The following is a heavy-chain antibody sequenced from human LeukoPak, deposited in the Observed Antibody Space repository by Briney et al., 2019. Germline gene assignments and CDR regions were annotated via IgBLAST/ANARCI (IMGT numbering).Heavy chain of an antibody. CDR2: ISSSGSTI. Sequence: GGSLRLSCAASGFTFSSYEMNWVRQAPGKGLEWVSYISSSGSTIYYADSVKGRFTISRDNAENSLYLQMNSLRAEDTAVYYCARDPGGAFDYWGQGTLVTVSS. V-gene: IGHV3-48*03. J-gene: IGHJ4*02. CDR3: ARDPGGAFDY. D-gene: IGHD3-16*01. CDR1: GFTFSSYE.